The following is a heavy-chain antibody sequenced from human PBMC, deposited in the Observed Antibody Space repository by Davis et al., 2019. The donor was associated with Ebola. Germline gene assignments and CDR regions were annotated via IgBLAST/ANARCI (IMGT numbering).Heavy chain of an antibody. CDR2: LYPGASNT. CDR1: GNSFASHW. V-gene: IGHV5-51*01. Sequence: GESLKISCKDSGNSFASHWIGWVRQMPGKGLEWIGILYPGASNTKYSPSFRGQVTVSADKSISTAYLQWSSLKASDTALYYCARGGYSYAWFDPWGQGTLVTVSS. CDR3: ARGGYSYAWFDP. J-gene: IGHJ5*02. D-gene: IGHD5-18*01.